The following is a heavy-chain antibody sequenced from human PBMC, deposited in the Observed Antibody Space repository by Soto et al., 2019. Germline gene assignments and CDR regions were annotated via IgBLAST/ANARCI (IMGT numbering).Heavy chain of an antibody. V-gene: IGHV1-24*01. CDR1: GYTLTELS. D-gene: IGHD1-26*01. CDR2: FDPEDGET. CDR3: ATDLSQSGSYNGMDG. Sequence: ASVKVSCKVSGYTLTELSMHWVLQAPGKGLEWMGGFDPEDGETIYAQKFQGRVTMTEDTSTDTAYMELSSLRSEDTAVYYCATDLSQSGSYNGMDGWGQGTTVTVSS. J-gene: IGHJ6*02.